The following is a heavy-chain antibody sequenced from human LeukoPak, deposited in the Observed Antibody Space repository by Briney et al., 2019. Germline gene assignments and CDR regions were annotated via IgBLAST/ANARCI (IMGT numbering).Heavy chain of an antibody. V-gene: IGHV1-18*01. CDR3: TRDPRLSLY. D-gene: IGHD2-21*01. CDR2: SSAYNGNT. Sequence: ASVKVSCKASGYTFTSYGISRVRQAPGQGLEWMGWSSAYNGNTNYAQRLQGRVTMTTDTSTSTAYMKLRSLRSDDTAVYYCTRDPRLSLYWGQGTLVTVSS. J-gene: IGHJ4*02. CDR1: GYTFTSYG.